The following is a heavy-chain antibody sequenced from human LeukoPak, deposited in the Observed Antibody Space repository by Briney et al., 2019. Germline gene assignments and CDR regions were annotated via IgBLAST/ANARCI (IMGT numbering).Heavy chain of an antibody. V-gene: IGHV4-4*07. CDR1: GGSISSYY. CDR2: IYTSGST. Sequence: SETLSLTCTVSGGSISSYYWSWLRQPAGKGLEWIGRIYTSGSTNYNPSLTSRVTMSVDTSKNQFSLKLSSVTAADTAVYYCARDSGPYDYWSGYYTGLDYWGQGTLVTVSS. CDR3: ARDSGPYDYWSGYYTGLDY. D-gene: IGHD3-3*01. J-gene: IGHJ4*02.